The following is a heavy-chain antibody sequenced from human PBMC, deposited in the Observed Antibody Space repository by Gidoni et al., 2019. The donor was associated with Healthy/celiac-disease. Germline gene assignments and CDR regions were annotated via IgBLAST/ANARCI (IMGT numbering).Heavy chain of an antibody. CDR3: TTDLGIVVVPEGP. CDR1: RFPFSNAW. J-gene: IGHJ5*02. V-gene: IGHV3-15*01. D-gene: IGHD2-2*01. CDR2: IKSKTDGGTT. Sequence: EVQLVESGGGLVNPGGSLCLSCAASRFPFSNAWMSWVRQAPGKGLEWVGRIKSKTDGGTTDYAAPVKGRFTISRDDSKNTLYLQMNSLKTEDTAVYYCTTDLGIVVVPEGPWGQGTLVTVSS.